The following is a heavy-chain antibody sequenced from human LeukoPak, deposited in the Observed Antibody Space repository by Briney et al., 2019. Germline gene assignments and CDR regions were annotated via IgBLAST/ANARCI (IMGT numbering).Heavy chain of an antibody. CDR1: GFTFSSYA. CDR3: AKGGYYYYYMDV. V-gene: IGHV3-23*01. CDR2: ISGSGGST. Sequence: TGGSLRLSCAASGFTFSSYAMSWVRQAPGKGLEWVSAISGSGGSTYYADSVKGRFTISRDNSKNTLSLQMNSLRAEDTAVYYCAKGGYYYYYMDVWGKGTTVTVSS. J-gene: IGHJ6*03.